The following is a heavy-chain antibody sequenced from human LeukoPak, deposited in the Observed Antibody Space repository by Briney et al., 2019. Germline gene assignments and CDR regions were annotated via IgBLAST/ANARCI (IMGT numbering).Heavy chain of an antibody. D-gene: IGHD2-2*01. J-gene: IGHJ6*02. CDR2: INNSGRT. CDR3: ARDVVVVPAAIHYGMDV. V-gene: IGHV4-34*01. CDR1: GGSFSDYF. Sequence: PSETLSLTCAVYGGSFSDYFWGWIRQPPGKGLEWIGEINNSGRTYYNPSLKSRVTISVDTSKNQFSLNLSSVTAADTAVYYCARDVVVVPAAIHYGMDVWGQGTTVTVSS.